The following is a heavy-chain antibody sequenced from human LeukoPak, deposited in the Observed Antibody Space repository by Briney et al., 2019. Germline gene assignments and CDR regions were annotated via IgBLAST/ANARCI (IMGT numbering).Heavy chain of an antibody. CDR3: ARGIGDSLYYYYYYMDV. V-gene: IGHV4-38-2*02. D-gene: IGHD4-17*01. Sequence: SETLSLTCTVSGYSISSGYYWGWIRQPPGKGLEWIGSIYHSGSTYYNPSLKSRVTISVDTSKNQSSLKLSSVTAADTAVYYCARGIGDSLYYYYYYMDVWGKGTTVTVSS. CDR1: GYSISSGYY. J-gene: IGHJ6*03. CDR2: IYHSGST.